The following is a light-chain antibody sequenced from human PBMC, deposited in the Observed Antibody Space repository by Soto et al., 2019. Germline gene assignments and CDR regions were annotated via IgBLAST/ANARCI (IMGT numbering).Light chain of an antibody. J-gene: IGKJ5*01. CDR3: QQRYNWPIT. Sequence: EIVMTQSPATLSVSPGERATLSCRASQSVANDLAWYQQKPGQAPRLLIYDASSRATGIPARFSGSGSGTDFTLTISSLEPEDFSVYYCQQRYNWPITFGQGTRLEIK. CDR2: DAS. V-gene: IGKV3-11*01. CDR1: QSVAND.